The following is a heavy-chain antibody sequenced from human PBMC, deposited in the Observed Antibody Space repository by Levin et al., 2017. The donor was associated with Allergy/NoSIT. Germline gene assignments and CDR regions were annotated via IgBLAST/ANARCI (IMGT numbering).Heavy chain of an antibody. V-gene: IGHV5-51*01. CDR1: GYSFTSYW. CDR2: IYPGDSDT. Sequence: GESLKISCKGSGYSFTSYWIGWVRQMPGKGLEWMGIIYPGDSDTRYSPSFQGQVTISADKSISTAYLQWSSLKASDTAMYYCARVTVTHYSSSWYFPLDYWGQGTLVTVSS. CDR3: ARVTVTHYSSSWYFPLDY. D-gene: IGHD6-13*01. J-gene: IGHJ4*02.